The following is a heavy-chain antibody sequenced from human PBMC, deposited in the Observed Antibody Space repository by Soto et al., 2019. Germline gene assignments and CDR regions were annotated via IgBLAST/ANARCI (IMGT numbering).Heavy chain of an antibody. Sequence: QVQLVQSGAEVKKPGSSVKVSCNASGGTFSSYAISWVRQAPGQGLEWMGGIIPIFGTANYAQKFQGRVTITADESTNTAYMELSSLRSEDTAVYYCALDDYYDSSGYYTPLDYWGQGTLVTVSS. J-gene: IGHJ4*02. CDR1: GGTFSSYA. CDR3: ALDDYYDSSGYYTPLDY. CDR2: IIPIFGTA. V-gene: IGHV1-69*12. D-gene: IGHD3-22*01.